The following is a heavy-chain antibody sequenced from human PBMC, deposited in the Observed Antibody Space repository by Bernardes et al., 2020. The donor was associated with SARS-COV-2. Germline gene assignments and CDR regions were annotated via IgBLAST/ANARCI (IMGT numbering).Heavy chain of an antibody. D-gene: IGHD6-6*01. V-gene: IGHV3-74*03. J-gene: IGHJ3*01. CDR1: GFTFTNYW. Sequence: GSLRLSCVASGFTFTNYWMNWVRQAPGKGLVWVSRISGDGSSSTYADSVRGRFTISRDNAKNTVYLHMTSLRADDTAMYYCVTLGQLVLYASDVWGQGTMVSVSS. CDR3: VTLGQLVLYASDV. CDR2: ISGDGSSS.